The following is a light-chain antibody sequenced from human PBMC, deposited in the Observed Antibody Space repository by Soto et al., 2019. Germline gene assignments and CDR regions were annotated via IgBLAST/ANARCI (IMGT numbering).Light chain of an antibody. CDR3: QQYHNWWT. Sequence: EIVLNQSAGALSLYPGERATLSCRASQSVSSSYLAWYQQKPGQAPRLLIYGTSTRATGIPARFSGSGSGTEFTLTISSLQSEDFAVYYCQQYHNWWTFGQGTKVDIK. J-gene: IGKJ1*01. V-gene: IGKV3-15*01. CDR2: GTS. CDR1: QSVSSSY.